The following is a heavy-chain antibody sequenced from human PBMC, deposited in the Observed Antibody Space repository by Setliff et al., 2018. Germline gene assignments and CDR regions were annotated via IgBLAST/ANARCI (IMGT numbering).Heavy chain of an antibody. CDR3: VREGVDSRSSTDYRYYMDV. D-gene: IGHD3-22*01. V-gene: IGHV1-69*05. J-gene: IGHJ6*03. CDR1: GATFSSYG. Sequence: ASVKVSCKASGATFSSYGISWVRQAPGQGLEWMGGTIPMFGTTEYAQRFQGRLTIITDESTNTAFMQLSSLRSDDTAVYYCVREGVDSRSSTDYRYYMDVWGKGTTVTVSS. CDR2: TIPMFGTT.